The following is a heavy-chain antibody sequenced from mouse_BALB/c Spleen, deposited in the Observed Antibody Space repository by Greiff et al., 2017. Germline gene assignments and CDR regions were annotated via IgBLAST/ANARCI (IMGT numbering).Heavy chain of an antibody. D-gene: IGHD2-4*01. CDR2: ISYSGST. J-gene: IGHJ2*01. V-gene: IGHV3-2*02. CDR3: ARMGDYDGVDY. CDR1: GYSITSDYA. Sequence: EVQLQESGPGLVKPSQSLSLTCTVTGYSITSDYAWNWIRQFPGNKLEWMGYISYSGSTSYNPSLKSRISITRDTSKNQFFLQLNSVTTEDTATYYCARMGDYDGVDYWGQGTTLTVSS.